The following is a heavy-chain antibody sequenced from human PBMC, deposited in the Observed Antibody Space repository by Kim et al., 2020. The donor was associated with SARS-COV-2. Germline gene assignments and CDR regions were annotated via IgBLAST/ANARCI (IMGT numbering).Heavy chain of an antibody. CDR1: GYTFTTYS. D-gene: IGHD3-10*01. J-gene: IGHJ6*02. V-gene: IGHV1-3*01. Sequence: ASVKVSCKTSGYTFTTYSMHWVRQAPGQRLEWMVWISAANDNIKDSQKFQGRVTVTEDTSATTGYKELNTLTSEDKAVYYCARGNNFGERLYNGLDFWGQVTTVTVAS. CDR3: ARGNNFGERLYNGLDF. CDR2: ISAANDNI.